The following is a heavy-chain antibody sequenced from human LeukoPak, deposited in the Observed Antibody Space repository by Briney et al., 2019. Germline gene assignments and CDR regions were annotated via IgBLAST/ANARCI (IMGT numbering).Heavy chain of an antibody. V-gene: IGHV3-23*01. CDR3: AKSRSTSLMGVNWFDP. J-gene: IGHJ5*02. Sequence: QPGGSLRLSCAVSGFTFSDYAMTWVRQAPGKGLEWVSAISGSGGSTYYADSVKGRFTISRDNSKNTLYLQMNSLRAEDTAVYYCAKSRSTSLMGVNWFDPWGQGTLVTVSS. CDR2: ISGSGGST. D-gene: IGHD2-2*01. CDR1: GFTFSDYA.